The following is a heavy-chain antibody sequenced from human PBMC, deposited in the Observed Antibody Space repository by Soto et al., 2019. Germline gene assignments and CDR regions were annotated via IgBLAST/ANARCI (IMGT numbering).Heavy chain of an antibody. D-gene: IGHD2-2*01. J-gene: IGHJ4*02. Sequence: ASVKVSCKASGGTFSSYTISWVRQAPGQGLEWMGRIIPILGIANYAQKFQGRVTITADKSTSTAYMELSSLRSEDTAVYYCARDQDIVVVPAGRPREHYFDYWGQGTLVTVSS. CDR3: ARDQDIVVVPAGRPREHYFDY. CDR1: GGTFSSYT. V-gene: IGHV1-69*04. CDR2: IIPILGIA.